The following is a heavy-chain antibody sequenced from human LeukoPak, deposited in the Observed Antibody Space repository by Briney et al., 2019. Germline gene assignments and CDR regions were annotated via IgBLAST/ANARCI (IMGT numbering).Heavy chain of an antibody. V-gene: IGHV3-23*01. Sequence: GGSLRLSCTVSGFTLSSYEMSWIRQAPGKGLEWVSSIDYSGGSSYYADSVKGRFTISREDSKNTLYLQMNSLRAEDTAVYYCVRARYDSSGYYSIFDYWGQGTLVTVSS. D-gene: IGHD3-22*01. CDR1: GFTLSSYE. CDR3: VRARYDSSGYYSIFDY. J-gene: IGHJ4*02. CDR2: IDYSGGSS.